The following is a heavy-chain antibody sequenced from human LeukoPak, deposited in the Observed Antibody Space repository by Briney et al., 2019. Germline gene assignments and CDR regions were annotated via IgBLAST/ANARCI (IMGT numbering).Heavy chain of an antibody. CDR1: GFTVSSNY. Sequence: GGSLRLSCAASGFTVSSNYMSWVRQAPGKGLEWVSVIYSGGNTYYADSVKGRFTISRDNSKNTLYLQMNSLRAEDTAVYYCAKGGIALVRGSFDYWGQGTLVTVSS. CDR2: IYSGGNT. J-gene: IGHJ4*02. V-gene: IGHV3-53*01. D-gene: IGHD3-10*01. CDR3: AKGGIALVRGSFDY.